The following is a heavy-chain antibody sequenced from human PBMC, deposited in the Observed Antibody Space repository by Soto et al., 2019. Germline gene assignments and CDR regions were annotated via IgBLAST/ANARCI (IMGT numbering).Heavy chain of an antibody. J-gene: IGHJ4*02. D-gene: IGHD2-15*01. CDR2: VNVGNGNT. CDR3: ASCSGGSCLPSGH. CDR1: GYTFTSYA. Sequence: QVQLVQSGAEVKKPGASVKVSCKASGYTFTSYAMHWVRQAPGQRLEWMGWVNVGNGNTKYSPKFQGRVTISRDTSASTAYMELSSLRSEDTAVYYCASCSGGSCLPSGHWGQGTLVTVSS. V-gene: IGHV1-3*01.